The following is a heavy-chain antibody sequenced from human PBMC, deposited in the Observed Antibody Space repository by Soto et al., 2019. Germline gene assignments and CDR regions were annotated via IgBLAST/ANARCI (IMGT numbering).Heavy chain of an antibody. CDR3: VRAPVVSGWADAAFDI. CDR2: MNPNSGNT. D-gene: IGHD6-19*01. V-gene: IGHV1-8*01. J-gene: IGHJ3*02. Sequence: QVQLVQSGAEVKKPGASVKVSCKASGYTFTSYDINWVRQATGQGLEWMGWMNPNSGNTGYAQKFQGRVTMNRNTSISTAYMERSSLRSEDTAVYYCVRAPVVSGWADAAFDIWGQGTMVTVSS. CDR1: GYTFTSYD.